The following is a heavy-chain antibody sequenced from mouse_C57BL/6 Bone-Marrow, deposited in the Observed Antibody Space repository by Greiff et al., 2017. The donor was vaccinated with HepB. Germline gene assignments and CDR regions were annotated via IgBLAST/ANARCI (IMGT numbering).Heavy chain of an antibody. CDR3: ASTPVVPYFDD. V-gene: IGHV14-2*01. D-gene: IGHD1-1*01. Sequence: EVKLMESGAELVKPGASVKLSCTASGFNIKDYYMHWVKQRTEQGLEWIGRIDPEDGETKYAPKFQGKATITADTSSNTAYLQLSSLTSEDTAVYYCASTPVVPYFDDGGQGTTLTVSS. CDR2: IDPEDGET. J-gene: IGHJ2*01. CDR1: GFNIKDYY.